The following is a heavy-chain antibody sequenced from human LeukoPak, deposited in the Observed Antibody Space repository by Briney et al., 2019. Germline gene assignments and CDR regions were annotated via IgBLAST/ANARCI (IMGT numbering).Heavy chain of an antibody. D-gene: IGHD3-22*01. CDR3: ARGMIVVVAHAFDI. CDR2: IYYSGST. CDR1: GYSLSSGYF. V-gene: IGHV4-38-2*02. Sequence: PSETLSLTCTVSGYSLSSGYFWGWIRRPPGKGLEWIGSIYYSGSTYYNPSLKSRVTISVDTSKNQFSLKLSSVTAADTAVYYCARGMIVVVAHAFDIWGQGTMVTVSS. J-gene: IGHJ3*02.